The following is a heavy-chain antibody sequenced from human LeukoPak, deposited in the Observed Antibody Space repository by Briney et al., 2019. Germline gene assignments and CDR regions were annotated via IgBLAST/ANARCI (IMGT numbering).Heavy chain of an antibody. CDR3: ARWDYDSSGYYF. D-gene: IGHD3-22*01. CDR2: IYTSEST. Sequence: PSETLSLTCTVSGGSISSGSYYWSWIRQPAGKGLEWIGRIYTSESTNYNPSLKSRVTISVDTSKNQFSLKLSSVTAADTAVYYCARWDYDSSGYYFWGQGTLVTVSS. J-gene: IGHJ4*02. V-gene: IGHV4-61*02. CDR1: GGSISSGSYY.